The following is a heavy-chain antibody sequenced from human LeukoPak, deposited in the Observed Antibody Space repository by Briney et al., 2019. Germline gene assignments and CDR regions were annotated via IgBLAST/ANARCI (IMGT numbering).Heavy chain of an antibody. Sequence: GESLKISCKGSGYSFTSSWIGWVRQMPGQGLEWMGIIYPGDSDTRYSPSFQGQVTISADKSISTAHLQWSSLKASDTAMYYCARFSVGGTYYPNYWGQGTLVTVSS. CDR2: IYPGDSDT. CDR1: GYSFTSSW. CDR3: ARFSVGGTYYPNY. V-gene: IGHV5-51*01. D-gene: IGHD1-26*01. J-gene: IGHJ4*02.